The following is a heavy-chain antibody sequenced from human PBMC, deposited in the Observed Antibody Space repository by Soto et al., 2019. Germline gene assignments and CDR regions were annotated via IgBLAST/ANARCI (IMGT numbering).Heavy chain of an antibody. CDR3: ASVRDQLLFYSYYGMDV. D-gene: IGHD2-2*01. J-gene: IGHJ6*02. V-gene: IGHV3-30-3*01. CDR1: GFTFSSYA. Sequence: QVQLVESGGGVVQHGRSLRLSCAASGFTFSSYAMHWVRQAPGKGLEWVAVISYDGSNKYYADSVKGRFTISRDNSKNTLYLQMNSLRAEDTAVYYCASVRDQLLFYSYYGMDVWGQGTTVTVSS. CDR2: ISYDGSNK.